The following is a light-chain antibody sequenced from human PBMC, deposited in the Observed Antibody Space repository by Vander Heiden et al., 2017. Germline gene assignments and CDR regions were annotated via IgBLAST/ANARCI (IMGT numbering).Light chain of an antibody. CDR1: QGISTR. Sequence: DIQLTQSPSSLSASVGDRVTITCRASQGISTRLVWYQQKPFNAPKSLIYGASILQSGVPSRFSASGSGTDFTLTISSLQPEDFATYYCQQDCGYGITFRPETRPQIK. V-gene: IGKV1D-16*01. CDR3: QQDCGYGIT. CDR2: GAS. J-gene: IGKJ5*01.